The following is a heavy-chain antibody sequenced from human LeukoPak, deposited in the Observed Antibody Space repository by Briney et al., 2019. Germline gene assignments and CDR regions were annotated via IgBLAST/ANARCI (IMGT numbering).Heavy chain of an antibody. D-gene: IGHD2-2*01. CDR3: ARREGYCSSTSCFPALGAFDP. CDR1: GGSISNSGYY. CDR2: VYYSGKT. V-gene: IGHV4-39*01. Sequence: PSETLSLTCTVSGGSISNSGYYWGWIRQPPGKGLEWIGSVYYSGKTNYNPSLKNRVTISVDTSKNQSSLKLSSVTAADTAVYYCARREGYCSSTSCFPALGAFDPWGQGTLVTVSS. J-gene: IGHJ5*02.